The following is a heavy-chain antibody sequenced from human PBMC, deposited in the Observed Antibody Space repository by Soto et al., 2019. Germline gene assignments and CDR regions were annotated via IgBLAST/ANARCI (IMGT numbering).Heavy chain of an antibody. CDR3: GKDPNGDYVGGFEF. CDR2: ISDNGKYI. V-gene: IGHV3-21*04. Sequence: GGSLRLSCAASGFTFRLYSLNWVRQAPGKGLEWVSSISDNGKYIYYADSVKGRFTISRDFSKNTLSLQMDSLRAEDTAVYFCGKDPNGDYVGGFEFWGPGTMVTVSS. CDR1: GFTFRLYS. D-gene: IGHD4-17*01. J-gene: IGHJ3*01.